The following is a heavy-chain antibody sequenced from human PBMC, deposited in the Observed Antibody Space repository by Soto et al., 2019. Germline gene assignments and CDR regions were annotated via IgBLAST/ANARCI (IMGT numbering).Heavy chain of an antibody. Sequence: LYLTCTVSGGSVSSGSYYWSWIRQPPGKGLEWIGYIYYSGSTNYNPSLKSRVTISVDTSKNQFSLKLSSVTAADTAVYYCASPMIVGVVMGISGACDIWGQGT. CDR1: GGSVSSGSYY. CDR3: ASPMIVGVVMGISGACDI. J-gene: IGHJ3*02. CDR2: IYYSGST. V-gene: IGHV4-61*01. D-gene: IGHD3-3*01.